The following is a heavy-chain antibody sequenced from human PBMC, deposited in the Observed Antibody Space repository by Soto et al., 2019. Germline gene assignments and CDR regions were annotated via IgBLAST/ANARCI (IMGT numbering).Heavy chain of an antibody. V-gene: IGHV3-73*02. Sequence: EVQLVESGGGLVQPGGSLKLSCAASGVTFSDSAMHWVRQASGKGLEWVGRIRSKPNNYATAYAASVKGRFTISRDDSENTAYLQMNSLKSEDTAVYYCTTAPLHDYSDDTVDYWGQGSMVTVSS. D-gene: IGHD4-17*01. CDR1: GVTFSDSA. J-gene: IGHJ4*02. CDR3: TTAPLHDYSDDTVDY. CDR2: IRSKPNNYAT.